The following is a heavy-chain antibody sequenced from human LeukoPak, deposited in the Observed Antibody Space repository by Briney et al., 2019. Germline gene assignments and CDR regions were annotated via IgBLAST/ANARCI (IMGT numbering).Heavy chain of an antibody. J-gene: IGHJ6*03. CDR1: GFTFSSYS. D-gene: IGHD4-17*01. CDR2: ISSRTSYI. Sequence: GGSLRPSCAASGFTFSSYSMNWVRQAPGKGVEWVSSISSRTSYIYYADSVKGRFTISRDNAKNSLYLQMNSLRAEDTAVYYCARSLRSYYYYYMDVWGKGTTVTVSS. CDR3: ARSLRSYYYYYMDV. V-gene: IGHV3-21*01.